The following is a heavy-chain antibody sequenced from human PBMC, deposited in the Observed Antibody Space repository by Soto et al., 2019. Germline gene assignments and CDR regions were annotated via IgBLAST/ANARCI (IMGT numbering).Heavy chain of an antibody. CDR2: INAGNANT. Sequence: GASVKVSCKASGYTFTSYAMHWVRQAPGQRLEWMGWINAGNANTKYSQKFQGRVTITRDTSASTVYMELSSLRSEDTAVYYCARDGQLGHNWFDPWGQGTLVTVSS. CDR1: GYTFTSYA. J-gene: IGHJ5*02. V-gene: IGHV1-3*01. CDR3: ARDGQLGHNWFDP. D-gene: IGHD1-1*01.